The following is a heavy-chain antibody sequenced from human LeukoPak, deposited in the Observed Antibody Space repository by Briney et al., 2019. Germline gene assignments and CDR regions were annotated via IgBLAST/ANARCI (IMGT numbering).Heavy chain of an antibody. Sequence: GASVKVSCKASGYTFTSYYMQWVRQAPGQGLEWMGIINPSGGSTSYAQKFQGRVTMTRDMSTSTVYMELSSLRSEDTAVYYCARVPRPDSNYDFWSGYYSNHAFDIWGQGTMVTVSS. CDR1: GYTFTSYY. CDR2: INPSGGST. D-gene: IGHD3-3*01. V-gene: IGHV1-46*01. J-gene: IGHJ3*02. CDR3: ARVPRPDSNYDFWSGYYSNHAFDI.